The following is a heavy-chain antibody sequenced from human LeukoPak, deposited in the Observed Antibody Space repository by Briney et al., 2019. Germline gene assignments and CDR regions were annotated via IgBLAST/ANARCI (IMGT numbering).Heavy chain of an antibody. J-gene: IGHJ5*02. D-gene: IGHD3-10*01. CDR2: IWYDGSNK. CDR3: ARDLVTMVFDP. V-gene: IGHV3-33*01. Sequence: GGSLRLSCAASGFTFSSYGMHWVRQAPGKGLEWVAVIWYDGSNKYYADSVKVRFTISRDNSKNTLYLQMERMTGEDTAVYYCARDLVTMVFDPWGQGTLVTVSS. CDR1: GFTFSSYG.